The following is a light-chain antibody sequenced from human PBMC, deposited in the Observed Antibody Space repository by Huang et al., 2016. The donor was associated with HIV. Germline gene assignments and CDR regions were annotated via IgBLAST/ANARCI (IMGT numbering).Light chain of an antibody. CDR2: GAS. J-gene: IGKJ1*01. Sequence: EIVMTQSPATLSVSPGERATLSCRASQSVTRNLAWYQQKPGQAPRLLISGASTRATGIPARFSGSGSGTEFTLTISSLQSEDFAVYYCQQYNNWPSGTFGQGTKVEIK. V-gene: IGKV3-15*01. CDR3: QQYNNWPSGT. CDR1: QSVTRN.